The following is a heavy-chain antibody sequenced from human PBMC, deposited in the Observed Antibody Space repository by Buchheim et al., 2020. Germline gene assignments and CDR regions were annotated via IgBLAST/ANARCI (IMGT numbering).Heavy chain of an antibody. CDR2: IKQDGSET. V-gene: IGHV3-7*01. Sequence: EVQLVESGGGLVQPGGSLRLSCAASGFTFSSYWMSWVRQAPGKGLEWVANIKQDGSETYYVDSVKGRFTISRDNAKNSLYLQMNSLRAEDTAVYYCARAAAAVYYYYGMDVWGQGTT. CDR3: ARAAAAVYYYYGMDV. J-gene: IGHJ6*02. CDR1: GFTFSSYW. D-gene: IGHD6-13*01.